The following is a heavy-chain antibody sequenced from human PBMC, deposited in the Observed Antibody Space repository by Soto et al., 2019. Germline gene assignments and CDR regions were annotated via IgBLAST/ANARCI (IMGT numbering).Heavy chain of an antibody. D-gene: IGHD1-1*01. CDR1: GFTFSTYA. J-gene: IGHJ5*02. CDR3: AKDRGRLERRLHWFDP. Sequence: GALRLSCAASGFTFSTYAMGWVRQAPGKGLEWVSVISGSGDSTYYADSVKGRFTFSRDNSKNTLYLQMNSLRAEDTAVYYCAKDRGRLERRLHWFDPWGQGTLVTVSS. CDR2: ISGSGDST. V-gene: IGHV3-23*01.